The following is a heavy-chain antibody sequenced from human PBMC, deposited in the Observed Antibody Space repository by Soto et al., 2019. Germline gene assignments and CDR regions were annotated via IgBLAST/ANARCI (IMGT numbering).Heavy chain of an antibody. CDR2: INHSGST. CDR3: ARFGDFWSGYYMHSYYYYYMDV. V-gene: IGHV4-34*01. CDR1: GGSFSGYY. D-gene: IGHD3-3*01. J-gene: IGHJ6*03. Sequence: QVQLQQWGAGLLKPSETLSLTCAVYGGSFSGYYWSWIRQPPGKGLEWIGEINHSGSTNYNPSLKSRVTISVDTSKNQFSLKLSSVTAADTAVYYCARFGDFWSGYYMHSYYYYYMDVWGKGTTVTASS.